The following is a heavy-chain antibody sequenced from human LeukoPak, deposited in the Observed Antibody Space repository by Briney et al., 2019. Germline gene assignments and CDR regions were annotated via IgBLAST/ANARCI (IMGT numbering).Heavy chain of an antibody. CDR2: IKEDGSER. CDR1: AFIFSGHW. V-gene: IGHV3-7*03. CDR3: ARVVPAAREYYFDY. J-gene: IGHJ4*02. Sequence: GGSLRLSCEGSAFIFSGHWMNWVRQTPGKGLEWVASIKEDGSERQYVDSVKGRFSISRDNTKGSLFLQLNSLRAEDTAVYYCARVVPAAREYYFDYWGQGTLVTVSS. D-gene: IGHD2-2*01.